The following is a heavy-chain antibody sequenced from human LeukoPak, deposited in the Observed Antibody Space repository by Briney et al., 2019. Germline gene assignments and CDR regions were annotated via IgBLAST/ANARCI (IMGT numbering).Heavy chain of an antibody. J-gene: IGHJ4*02. Sequence: SAKVSCKASGGTSSSYAISWVRQAPGQGLEWMGGIIPIFGTANYAQKFQGRVTITADESTSTAYMELSSLRSEDTAVYYCASPGYSSGTYSDYWGQGTLVTVSS. CDR1: GGTSSSYA. CDR3: ASPGYSSGTYSDY. CDR2: IIPIFGTA. V-gene: IGHV1-69*13. D-gene: IGHD6-19*01.